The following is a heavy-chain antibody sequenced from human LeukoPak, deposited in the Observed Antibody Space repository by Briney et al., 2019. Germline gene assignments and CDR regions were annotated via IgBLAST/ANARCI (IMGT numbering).Heavy chain of an antibody. CDR1: GLSLNSYS. CDR2: ISINGAGK. J-gene: IGHJ4*02. Sequence: GGSLSLSCAASGLSLNSYSMQWVRQAPGRGLEYVSSISINGAGKYYANSVKGRFTISRDNSKNTLYLQMGSLRSEDMAVYYCARALDGGRYDYWGQGTLVTVSS. D-gene: IGHD6-19*01. CDR3: ARALDGGRYDY. V-gene: IGHV3-64*01.